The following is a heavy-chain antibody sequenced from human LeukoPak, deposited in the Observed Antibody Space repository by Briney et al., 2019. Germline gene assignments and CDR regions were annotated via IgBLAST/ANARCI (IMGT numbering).Heavy chain of an antibody. CDR2: MRGSGGST. V-gene: IGHV3-23*01. Sequence: GGSLRLSCAASGFTFSSYAMSWVRQAPGKGLEGVSAMRGSGGSTYYAASVKGRFTISRDNSKNTLYQQMTSMRAEDTAVYYCAKGIDYGDYVLAYWGQGTLVTVSS. CDR3: AKGIDYGDYVLAY. CDR1: GFTFSSYA. D-gene: IGHD4-17*01. J-gene: IGHJ4*02.